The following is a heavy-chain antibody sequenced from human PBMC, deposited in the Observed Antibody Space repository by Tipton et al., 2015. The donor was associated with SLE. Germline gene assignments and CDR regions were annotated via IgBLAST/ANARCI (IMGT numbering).Heavy chain of an antibody. CDR3: AKVGASSGWYWGIYFDY. V-gene: IGHV3-30-3*01. Sequence: SLRLSCAASGFTFSSYAMHWVRQAPGKGLEWVVVISYDGSNKYYADSVKGRFTISRDNSKNTLYLQMNSLRAEDTAVYYCAKVGASSGWYWGIYFDYWGQGTLVTVSS. CDR2: ISYDGSNK. J-gene: IGHJ4*02. D-gene: IGHD6-19*01. CDR1: GFTFSSYA.